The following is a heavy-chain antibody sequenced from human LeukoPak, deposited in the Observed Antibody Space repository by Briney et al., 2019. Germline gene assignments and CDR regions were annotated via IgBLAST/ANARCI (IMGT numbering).Heavy chain of an antibody. J-gene: IGHJ4*02. Sequence: GGSLRLSCAGSGFTFDDYDMHWVRQAPGKGLEWVSGISWNSGSIVYADYGKGRFTIYRDNANTSLYLQMNSLRAEDMALYYCAKDHGYSYGRGFDYWGQGTLVTVSS. CDR1: GFTFDDYD. V-gene: IGHV3-9*03. CDR3: AKDHGYSYGRGFDY. D-gene: IGHD5-18*01. CDR2: ISWNSGSI.